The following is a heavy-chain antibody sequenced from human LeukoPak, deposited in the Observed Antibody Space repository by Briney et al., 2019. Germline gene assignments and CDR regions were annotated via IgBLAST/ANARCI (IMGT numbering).Heavy chain of an antibody. CDR3: AGIDAD. CDR2: INLGGTNK. Sequence: GGSLRLSCVASGFSFSTHWMHWVRQAPGKGLEWVATINLGGTNKYYVDAVKGRFSISRDDATSSLHLQMNSLRVEDTAVYYCAGIDADWGQGTLVTVSS. V-gene: IGHV3-7*03. J-gene: IGHJ4*02. CDR1: GFSFSTHW. D-gene: IGHD3-9*01.